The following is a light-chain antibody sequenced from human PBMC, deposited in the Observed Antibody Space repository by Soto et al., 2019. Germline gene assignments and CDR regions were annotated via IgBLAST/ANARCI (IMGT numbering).Light chain of an antibody. CDR2: GNI. V-gene: IGLV1-40*01. J-gene: IGLJ3*02. Sequence: QSVLTQPPSVSGAPGQTVTISCTGSSSNIGADYDVHWYQQLPGTAPKLLIYGNINRPSGVPDRFSGSKSGTSASLAITGLQTEDETDYYCQSYDSSLSAWVFGGGTKLTVL. CDR3: QSYDSSLSAWV. CDR1: SSNIGADYD.